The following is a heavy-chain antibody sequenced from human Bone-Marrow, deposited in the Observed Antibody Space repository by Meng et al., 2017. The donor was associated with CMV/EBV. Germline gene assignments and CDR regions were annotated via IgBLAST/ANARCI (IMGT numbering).Heavy chain of an antibody. Sequence: ASVKVSCKASGYTFTSYGISWVRHAPGQGLEWMGWISAYNGNTNYAQKLQGRVTMTTDTSTSTAYMELSSLRSEDTAVYYCARVGFGNYIPYYYYYYGMDVWGQGTTVTVSS. V-gene: IGHV1-18*01. CDR2: ISAYNGNT. J-gene: IGHJ6*01. CDR1: GYTFTSYG. CDR3: ARVGFGNYIPYYYYYYGMDV. D-gene: IGHD4-11*01.